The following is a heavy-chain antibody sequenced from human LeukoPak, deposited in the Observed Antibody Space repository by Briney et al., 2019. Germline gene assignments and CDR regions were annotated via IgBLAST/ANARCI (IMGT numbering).Heavy chain of an antibody. V-gene: IGHV1-69*05. Sequence: SVKVSCKASGYTFTDYNIHWVRQAPGQGLEWMGRIIPIFGTANYAQKFQGRVTITTDESTSTAYMELSSLRSEDTAVYYCARNRADYYDSSGYYLGNWGQGTLVTVSS. CDR3: ARNRADYYDSSGYYLGN. J-gene: IGHJ4*02. CDR1: GYTFTDYN. D-gene: IGHD3-22*01. CDR2: IIPIFGTA.